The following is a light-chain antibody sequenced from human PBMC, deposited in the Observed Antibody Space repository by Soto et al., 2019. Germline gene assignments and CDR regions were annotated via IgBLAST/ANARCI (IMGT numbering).Light chain of an antibody. V-gene: IGLV2-11*01. Sequence: QSVLTQPRSVSGSPGQPVTISCTGTSNNIGAYTFVSWYQQHPGKAPNLIIYHVNKRPSGVPDRFSGSKSGNTASLTISGLQAEDESDYYCSAYGGNADVVFGGGTKVTVL. J-gene: IGLJ2*01. CDR3: SAYGGNADVV. CDR1: SNNIGAYTF. CDR2: HVN.